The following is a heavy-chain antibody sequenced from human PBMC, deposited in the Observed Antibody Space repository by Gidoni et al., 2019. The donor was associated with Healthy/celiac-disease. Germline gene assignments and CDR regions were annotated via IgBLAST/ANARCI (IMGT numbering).Heavy chain of an antibody. J-gene: IGHJ5*02. CDR3: ARGSLWFGEYRRGWFDP. D-gene: IGHD3-10*01. CDR2: INHRGST. CDR1: GGSFSGYY. V-gene: IGHV4-34*01. Sequence: QVQLQQWGAGLLKPSETLSLTCAVYGGSFSGYYWSWIRQPPGKGLEWIGEINHRGSTNYNPSLKSRVTISVDTFKNQFSLKLSSVTAADTAVYYCARGSLWFGEYRRGWFDPWGQGTLVTVSS.